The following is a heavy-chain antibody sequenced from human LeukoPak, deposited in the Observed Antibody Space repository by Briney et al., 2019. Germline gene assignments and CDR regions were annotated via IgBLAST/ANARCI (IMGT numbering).Heavy chain of an antibody. Sequence: PGGSLRLSCAASGFTFSSYGMHWVRQVPGKGLEWVAFIRYDGSNKYYADSVKGRFTISRDNSKNTLYLQMNSLRAEDTAVYYCAKAGGHDIRSYGMDVWGQGTTVTVSS. V-gene: IGHV3-30*02. CDR2: IRYDGSNK. CDR3: AKAGGHDIRSYGMDV. J-gene: IGHJ6*02. CDR1: GFTFSSYG. D-gene: IGHD5-12*01.